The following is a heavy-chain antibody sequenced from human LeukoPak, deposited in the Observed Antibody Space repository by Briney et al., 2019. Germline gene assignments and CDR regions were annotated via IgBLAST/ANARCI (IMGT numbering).Heavy chain of an antibody. D-gene: IGHD6-13*01. CDR3: AKAASSSWPSYYYGMDV. J-gene: IGHJ6*02. CDR1: GFIFSSYS. V-gene: IGHV3-23*01. CDR2: ITGSGGNT. Sequence: GGSLRLSCAASGFIFSSYSMSWVRQAPGKGLEWVSVITGSGGNTYYADSGKGRFTISKDNSQNTVYLQMSSLRVDDTAVYYCAKAASSSWPSYYYGMDVWGQGTTVTVSS.